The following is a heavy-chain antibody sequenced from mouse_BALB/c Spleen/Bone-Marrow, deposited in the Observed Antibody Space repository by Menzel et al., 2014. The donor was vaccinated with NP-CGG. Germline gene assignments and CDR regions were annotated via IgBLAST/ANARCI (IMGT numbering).Heavy chain of an antibody. CDR2: ITPYNDDT. CDR1: GYTFTSYL. Sequence: VHVKQSGPELVKPGASVKMSCKASGYTFTSYLIHWAKQKPGQGLEWIGYITPYNDDTKYNEKFKGKATLTSDKSSSTAYMELSSLTSEDSAVYYCARWGGTPYFDYWGQGTTLTVSS. J-gene: IGHJ2*01. D-gene: IGHD4-1*01. V-gene: IGHV1-14*01. CDR3: ARWGGTPYFDY.